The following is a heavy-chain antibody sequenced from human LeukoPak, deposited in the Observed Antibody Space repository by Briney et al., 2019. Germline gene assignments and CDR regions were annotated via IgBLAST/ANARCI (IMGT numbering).Heavy chain of an antibody. CDR3: AREVSYGAGFDY. CDR2: INPNSGGT. D-gene: IGHD3-10*01. J-gene: IGHJ4*02. V-gene: IGHV1-2*02. Sequence: APVKVSCKASGYTFTGYYMHWVRQAPGQGLEWMGWINPNSGGTNYAQKFQGGVTMTRDTSISTAYMELSRLRSDDTAVYYCAREVSYGAGFDYWGQGTLVTVSS. CDR1: GYTFTGYY.